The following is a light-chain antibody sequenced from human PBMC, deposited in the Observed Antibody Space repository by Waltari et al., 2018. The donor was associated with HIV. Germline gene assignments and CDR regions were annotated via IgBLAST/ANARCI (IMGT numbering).Light chain of an antibody. CDR1: QGISSY. CDR2: AAS. V-gene: IGKV1-9*01. J-gene: IGKJ4*01. CDR3: QQLNSFPLT. Sequence: DIQLNQSPSFLSASVGNRVTITCRASQGISSYLAWYQQKPGKAPKLLIYAASTLQSGVPSRFSGSGSGTEFTVTISSLQPEDFATYYCQQLNSFPLTFGGGTKVEIK.